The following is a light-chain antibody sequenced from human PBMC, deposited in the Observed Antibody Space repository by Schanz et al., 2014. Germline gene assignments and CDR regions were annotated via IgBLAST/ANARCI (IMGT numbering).Light chain of an antibody. Sequence: QSVLTQPPSVSGAPGQGVTISCTGSASNIGAGYDVHWYQQVPGTAPKPLIFDNTNRPSGVPDRFSGSKSGTSASLAIIGLQSEDEADYYCATWDDGLTARVFGGGTKLTVL. J-gene: IGLJ3*02. V-gene: IGLV1-40*01. CDR1: ASNIGAGYD. CDR3: ATWDDGLTARV. CDR2: DNT.